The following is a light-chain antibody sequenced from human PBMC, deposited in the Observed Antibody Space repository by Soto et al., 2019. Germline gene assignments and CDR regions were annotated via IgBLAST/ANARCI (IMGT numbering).Light chain of an antibody. CDR3: CSYAGSSTSYV. Sequence: QSVLTQPASVSGTPGLSITIFCTGTSSDVGSYTLVSWYQQHPGKAPRLVIFEGSQRPSGVSNRFSGSKSGNTASLTISGLQAEDEADYYCCSYAGSSTSYVFGTGTKVTVL. CDR1: SSDVGSYTL. V-gene: IGLV2-23*01. CDR2: EGS. J-gene: IGLJ1*01.